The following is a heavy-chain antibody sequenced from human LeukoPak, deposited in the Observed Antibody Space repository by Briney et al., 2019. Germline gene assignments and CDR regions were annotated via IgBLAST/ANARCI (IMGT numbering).Heavy chain of an antibody. D-gene: IGHD2-2*02. V-gene: IGHV3-74*01. CDR1: GFTFGSYW. Sequence: GGSLRLSCAASGFTFGSYWMHWVRQAPGKGLVWVSRINTDGGSTTYADSVKGRFTISRDNAKNTLYLQMNSLRAEDTAVYYCGRGFSIVPAGIPDYWGLGTLVTVSS. J-gene: IGHJ4*02. CDR3: GRGFSIVPAGIPDY. CDR2: INTDGGST.